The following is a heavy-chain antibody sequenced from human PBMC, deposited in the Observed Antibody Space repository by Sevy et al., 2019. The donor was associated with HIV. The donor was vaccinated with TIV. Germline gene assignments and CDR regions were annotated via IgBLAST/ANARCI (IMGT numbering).Heavy chain of an antibody. D-gene: IGHD3-10*01. CDR1: GGSISSYY. CDR2: IYYSGST. J-gene: IGHJ4*02. Sequence: SETLSLTCTVSGGSISSYYWSWIRQPPGKGLEWIGYIYYSGSTNYNPSLKSRVTISVDTSKNQFSLKLSSVTAADTAVYYCARETDHYCSGSSLDYWGQGTVVSVSS. V-gene: IGHV4-59*13. CDR3: ARETDHYCSGSSLDY.